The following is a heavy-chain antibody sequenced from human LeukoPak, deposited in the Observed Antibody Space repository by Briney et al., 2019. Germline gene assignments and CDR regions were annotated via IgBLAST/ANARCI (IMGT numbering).Heavy chain of an antibody. CDR2: IYYSGTT. V-gene: IGHV4-30-4*01. Sequence: SETLSLTCTVSGGSISSGDDYWSWIRQPPGKGLEWIGYIYYSGTTYYNPSLKSRASISVDTSKNQFSLKLSSVTAADTALYFCARLVGYYSRGSRYHFDYWGQGSLVTVSS. CDR3: ARLVGYYSRGSRYHFDY. CDR1: GGSISSGDDY. J-gene: IGHJ4*02. D-gene: IGHD2-15*01.